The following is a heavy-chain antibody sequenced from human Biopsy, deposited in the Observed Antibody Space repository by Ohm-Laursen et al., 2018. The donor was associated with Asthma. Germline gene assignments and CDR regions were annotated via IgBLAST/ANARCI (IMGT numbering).Heavy chain of an antibody. CDR3: ARAQDYYDSRGYYRSFDY. Sequence: PSQTLSLTCTVSGGSVSSGGYYWTWIRQHPGKGLEWIGYIYYTGSTDYNPSLKSRVTISLDTSKNQFSLKLSSVTAADTAVYYCARAQDYYDSRGYYRSFDYWGQGTLVTVSS. CDR1: GGSVSSGGYY. J-gene: IGHJ4*02. V-gene: IGHV4-31*03. D-gene: IGHD3-22*01. CDR2: IYYTGST.